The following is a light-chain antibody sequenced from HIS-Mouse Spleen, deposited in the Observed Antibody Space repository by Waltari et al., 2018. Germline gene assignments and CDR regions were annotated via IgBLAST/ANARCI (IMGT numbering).Light chain of an antibody. J-gene: IGLJ2*01. Sequence: QSALTPPASVSGSPGQSITISCTGTSSDVGSYNLVSWYQQHPGKAPKLMIYEGSKRPSGVSNRFSGSKSGNTASLTVSWLQAEDEADYYCCSYAGSSTLVCGGGTKLTVL. V-gene: IGLV2-23*01. CDR3: CSYAGSSTLV. CDR2: EGS. CDR1: SSDVGSYNL.